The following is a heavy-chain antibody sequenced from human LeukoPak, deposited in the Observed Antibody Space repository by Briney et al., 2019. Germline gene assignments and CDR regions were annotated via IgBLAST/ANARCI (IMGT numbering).Heavy chain of an antibody. V-gene: IGHV3-21*01. D-gene: IGHD3-10*01. CDR2: ISSSSSYI. CDR3: ARRRWFGDRQYYFDY. Sequence: GGSLRLSCAASGFTFSSYSMNWVRQAPGKGLEWVSSISSSSSYIYYADSVKGRFTISRDNAKNSVFLQMNSLRVEDTAVYYCARRRWFGDRQYYFDYWGQGNLVTVSS. J-gene: IGHJ4*02. CDR1: GFTFSSYS.